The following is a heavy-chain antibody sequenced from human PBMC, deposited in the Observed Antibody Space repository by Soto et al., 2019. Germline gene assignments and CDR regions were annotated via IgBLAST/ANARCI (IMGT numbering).Heavy chain of an antibody. D-gene: IGHD4-17*01. J-gene: IGHJ3*02. Sequence: QVQLVQSGAEVKKPGSSVKVSCKAFGGTFSSYAISWVRQAPGQGLEWMGGIIPIFGTANYAQKFQGRVTITTDESTRAACMELSSLRSEDTAVYYCAREEQDYGDYGQVAFDIWGQGTMVTVSS. CDR1: GGTFSSYA. CDR3: AREEQDYGDYGQVAFDI. CDR2: IIPIFGTA. V-gene: IGHV1-69*01.